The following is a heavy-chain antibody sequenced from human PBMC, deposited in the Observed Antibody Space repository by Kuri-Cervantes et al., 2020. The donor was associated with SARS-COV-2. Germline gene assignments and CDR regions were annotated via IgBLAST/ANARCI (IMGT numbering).Heavy chain of an antibody. CDR3: ARGPEYYDFWSGYEYAFDI. V-gene: IGHV4-59*01. CDR2: IYYSGST. D-gene: IGHD3-3*01. J-gene: IGHJ3*02. Sequence: SETLSLTCAVYGGSFSGYYWSWIRQHPGKGLEWIGYIYYSGSTNYNPSLKSRVTISVDTSKNQFSLKLSSVTAADTAVYYCARGPEYYDFWSGYEYAFDIWGQGTMVTVSS. CDR1: GGSFSGYY.